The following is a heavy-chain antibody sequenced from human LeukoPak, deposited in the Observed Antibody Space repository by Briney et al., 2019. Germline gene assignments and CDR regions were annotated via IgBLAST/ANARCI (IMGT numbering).Heavy chain of an antibody. D-gene: IGHD3-9*01. CDR1: GGTFSSYA. CDR3: ARSPPPLRYFDWLPDY. Sequence: ASVKASCKASGGTFSSYAISWVRQAPGQGLEWMGGIIPIFGTANYAQKFQGRVTITADESTSTAYMELSSLRSEDTAVYYCARSPPPLRYFDWLPDYWGQGTLVTVSS. J-gene: IGHJ4*02. CDR2: IIPIFGTA. V-gene: IGHV1-69*13.